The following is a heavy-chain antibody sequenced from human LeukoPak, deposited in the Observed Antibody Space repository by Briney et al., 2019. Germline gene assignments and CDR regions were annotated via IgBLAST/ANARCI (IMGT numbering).Heavy chain of an antibody. CDR1: GGTFSSYA. D-gene: IGHD3-10*01. Sequence: ASVKVSCTASGGTFSSYAISWVRQAPGQGLEWMGWISAYNGNTNYAQKLQGRVTMTTDTSTSTAYMELRSLRSDDTAVYYCARDPAYGSGSYYFEGFDYWGQGTLVTVSS. V-gene: IGHV1-18*01. CDR3: ARDPAYGSGSYYFEGFDY. CDR2: ISAYNGNT. J-gene: IGHJ4*02.